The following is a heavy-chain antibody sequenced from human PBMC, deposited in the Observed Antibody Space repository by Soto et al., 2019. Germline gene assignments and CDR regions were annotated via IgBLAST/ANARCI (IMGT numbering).Heavy chain of an antibody. Sequence: PSETLSLTCTVSGGSISSGDYYWSWIRQPPGKGLEWIGYIYYSGSTYYNPSLKSRVTISVDTSKNQFSLKLSSVTAADTAVYYCASERYSSSWFNWYFDLWGRGTLVTVSS. CDR1: GGSISSGDYY. J-gene: IGHJ2*01. V-gene: IGHV4-30-4*01. CDR2: IYYSGST. CDR3: ASERYSSSWFNWYFDL. D-gene: IGHD6-13*01.